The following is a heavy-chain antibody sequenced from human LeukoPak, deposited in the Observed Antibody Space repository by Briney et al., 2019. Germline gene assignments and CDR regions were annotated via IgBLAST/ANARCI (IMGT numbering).Heavy chain of an antibody. CDR3: ARDMGSGWLKTYFDY. J-gene: IGHJ4*02. CDR2: ISSSSSTI. V-gene: IGHV3-48*04. CDR1: GFTFSSYS. Sequence: PGGSLRLSCAASGFTFSSYSMNWVRQAPGKGLEWVSYISSSSSTIYYADSVKGRFTISRDNAKNSLYLQMNSLRAEDTAVYYCARDMGSGWLKTYFDYWGQGTLVTVSS. D-gene: IGHD6-19*01.